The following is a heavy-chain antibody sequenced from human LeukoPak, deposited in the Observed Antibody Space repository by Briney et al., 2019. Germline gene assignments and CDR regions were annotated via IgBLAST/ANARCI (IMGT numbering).Heavy chain of an antibody. J-gene: IGHJ4*02. Sequence: GALRLSCVPSGFSFSDYYMSWIRQAPGRGVAWVSYVCSRSSSIYYPESVQGRFTNSRDNPKNSLYLQMDSLRAEDTAVYYCAREAQIITMVRGYFDYGGQEPLVPVSS. V-gene: IGHV3-11*04. CDR3: AREAQIITMVRGYFDY. D-gene: IGHD3-10*01. CDR2: VCSRSSSI. CDR1: GFSFSDYY.